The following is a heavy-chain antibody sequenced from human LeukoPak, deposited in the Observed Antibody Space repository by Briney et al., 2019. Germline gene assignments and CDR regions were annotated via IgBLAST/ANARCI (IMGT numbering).Heavy chain of an antibody. CDR2: INAGNGNT. Sequence: ASVKVSCTASGYTFTSYAMHWVRQAPGQRLEWMGWINAGNGNTKYSQTLQGRVTITRDTSASTAYMELSSLRSEDTAVYYCARGGSRDYTWVFFDYWGQGTLVTVSS. V-gene: IGHV1-3*01. D-gene: IGHD4-11*01. CDR3: ARGGSRDYTWVFFDY. J-gene: IGHJ4*02. CDR1: GYTFTSYA.